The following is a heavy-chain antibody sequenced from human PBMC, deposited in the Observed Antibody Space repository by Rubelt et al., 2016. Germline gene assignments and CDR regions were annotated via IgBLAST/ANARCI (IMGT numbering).Heavy chain of an antibody. V-gene: IGHV4-59*12. CDR1: GGSISSYY. Sequence: QLQLQESGPGLVKPSETLSLTCTVSGGSISSYYWSWIRQPPGKGLEWIGYIYYSGSTNYNPSLQSRVTISVDTSKNQFSLKLSSVTAADTAVYYCARDQNFDYWGQGTLVTVSS. CDR2: IYYSGST. CDR3: ARDQNFDY. J-gene: IGHJ4*02.